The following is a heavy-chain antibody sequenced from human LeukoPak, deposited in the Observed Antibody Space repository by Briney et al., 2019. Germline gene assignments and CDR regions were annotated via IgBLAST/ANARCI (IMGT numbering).Heavy chain of an antibody. CDR2: ISSSSSTI. V-gene: IGHV3-48*01. Sequence: GGSLRLSCAASGFTFSSYSMNWVRQAPGKGPEWVSYISSSSSTIYYADSVKGRFTISRDNAKNSLYLQMNSLRAEDTAVYYCARAGKNFWSGYYTSDYWGQGTLVTVSS. D-gene: IGHD3-3*01. CDR3: ARAGKNFWSGYYTSDY. CDR1: GFTFSSYS. J-gene: IGHJ4*02.